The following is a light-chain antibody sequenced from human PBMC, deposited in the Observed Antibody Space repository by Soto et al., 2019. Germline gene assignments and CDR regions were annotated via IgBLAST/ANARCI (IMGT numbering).Light chain of an antibody. J-gene: IGKJ2*01. CDR3: QQYDNFPYT. V-gene: IGKV1-33*01. CDR2: AAS. Sequence: DIQMTQSPSSLSASVGDRVTITCQASQAITNYLNWYQQKPGKAPKLLIYAASNLETGVTSRFSGSGSGTDFTFTISSLQPEDTATYYCQQYDNFPYTFGQGTKLEIK. CDR1: QAITNY.